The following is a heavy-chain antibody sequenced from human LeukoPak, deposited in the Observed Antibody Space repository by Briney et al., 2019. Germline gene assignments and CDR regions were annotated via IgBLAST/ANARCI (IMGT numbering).Heavy chain of an antibody. J-gene: IGHJ6*04. CDR2: IYYSGST. D-gene: IGHD3-10*01. CDR3: ARYPYYGSGSYYGPYYYYGMDV. CDR1: GGSVSSGSYY. Sequence: SETLSLTCTVSGGSVSSGSYYWSWIRQPPGKGLEGIGYIYYSGSTNYNPSLKSRVTISVDTSKNQFSLKLSSVTAADTAVYYCARYPYYGSGSYYGPYYYYGMDVWGKGTTVTVSS. V-gene: IGHV4-61*01.